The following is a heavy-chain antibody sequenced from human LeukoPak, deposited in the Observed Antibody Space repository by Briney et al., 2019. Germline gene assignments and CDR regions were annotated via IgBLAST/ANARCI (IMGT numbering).Heavy chain of an antibody. V-gene: IGHV3-74*01. CDR1: GFTFRSSW. Sequence: GGSLRLSCAASGFTFRSSWMHWFRQVPGRGLVWVSRINSDGTLITNADSVKGRFTISRDNTKNMLYLQMNGLRVDDTAIYYCVRNIGADWGQGTLVTVSS. CDR2: INSDGTLI. D-gene: IGHD1-26*01. J-gene: IGHJ4*02. CDR3: VRNIGAD.